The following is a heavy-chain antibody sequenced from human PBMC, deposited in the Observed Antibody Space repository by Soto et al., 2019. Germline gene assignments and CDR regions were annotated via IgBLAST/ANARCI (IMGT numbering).Heavy chain of an antibody. V-gene: IGHV1-46*01. CDR1: GYNFTSYY. CDR2: INPFTVTT. Sequence: ASVKVSCKASGYNFTSYYMHWVRQAPGQGLGWMGIINPFTVTTIYAQKFQGRVTMTADESTSTAYMELSSLSSAGTAVSYCERGTLGSSYVYPNYWGHGILVTVYS. D-gene: IGHD5-18*01. J-gene: IGHJ4*01. CDR3: ERGTLGSSYVYPNY.